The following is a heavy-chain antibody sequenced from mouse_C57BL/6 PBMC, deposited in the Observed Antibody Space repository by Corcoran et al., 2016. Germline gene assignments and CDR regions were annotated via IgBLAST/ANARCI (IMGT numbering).Heavy chain of an antibody. J-gene: IGHJ1*03. V-gene: IGHV8-12*01. CDR2: IYWDDAK. D-gene: IGHD1-1*01. Sequence: QVTLKESGPGILQSSQTLRLTCSFSGFSLSTSGLGVSWIRQPSGKGLEWLAHIYWDDAKRYNPSLKSRLTISKDTSRNQVFLKITSVDTADTATYYCARDYYGRSYEDWYFDVWGTGTTVTVSS. CDR3: ARDYYGRSYEDWYFDV. CDR1: GFSLSTSGLG.